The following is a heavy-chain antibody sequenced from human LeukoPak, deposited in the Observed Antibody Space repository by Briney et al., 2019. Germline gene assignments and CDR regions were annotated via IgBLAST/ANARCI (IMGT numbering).Heavy chain of an antibody. Sequence: SETLSLTCTVSGYSISSDYYWAWIRQPPGKGLEWIRSIYHSGSTNYNPSLKSRVTISVDTSKNQFSLKLSPVTAADTAVYYCARAQGTGWAFDIWGQGTMVTVSS. CDR2: IYHSGST. D-gene: IGHD1-14*01. V-gene: IGHV4-38-2*02. J-gene: IGHJ3*02. CDR3: ARAQGTGWAFDI. CDR1: GYSISSDYY.